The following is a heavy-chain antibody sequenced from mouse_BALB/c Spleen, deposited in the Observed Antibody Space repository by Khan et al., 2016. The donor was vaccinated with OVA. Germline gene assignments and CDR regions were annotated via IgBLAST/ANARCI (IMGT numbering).Heavy chain of an antibody. V-gene: IGHV5-6-4*01. CDR1: GFSFSTYS. CDR3: TRQRGYYSSNPYFDY. CDR2: ISSGGTYT. Sequence: EVELVESGGDLVRPGGSLKLSCAASGFSFSTYSMSWVRQTPEKRLEWVATISSGGTYTYYPDSVKGRFTISRDNAKNTMYLQMSSLKSEDTAMYYCTRQRGYYSSNPYFDYWGQGTTLTVSS. D-gene: IGHD1-1*01. J-gene: IGHJ2*01.